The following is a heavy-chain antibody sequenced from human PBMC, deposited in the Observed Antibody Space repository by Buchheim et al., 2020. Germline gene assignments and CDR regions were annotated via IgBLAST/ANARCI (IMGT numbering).Heavy chain of an antibody. D-gene: IGHD1-1*01. J-gene: IGHJ4*02. CDR3: ARDPLLNGGTLDY. CDR1: GFTFSDLW. Sequence: VQLVESGGGLVQPGGSLRLSCAASGFTFSDLWMHWVRQTPGKGLMWVSRINSDGSSTIYGESVKGRFTVSRDNAKNQLYLQMNSLRAEDTGVYYCARDPLLNGGTLDYWGQGT. CDR2: INSDGSST. V-gene: IGHV3-74*01.